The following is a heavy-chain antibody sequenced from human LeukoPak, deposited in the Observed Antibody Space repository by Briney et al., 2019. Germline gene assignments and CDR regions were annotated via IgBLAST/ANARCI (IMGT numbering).Heavy chain of an antibody. CDR3: ARGSKNNYYYYYYMDV. CDR2: INPNSGGT. CDR1: GYTFTMYY. D-gene: IGHD2/OR15-2a*01. V-gene: IGHV1-2*02. J-gene: IGHJ6*03. Sequence: ASVKVSCKASGYTFTMYYIHWVRQAPGQGLEWMGWINPNSGGTNYAQKFQGRVTMTRDTSISTAYMELSRLRSDDTAVYYCARGSKNNYYYYYYMDVWGKGTTVTVSS.